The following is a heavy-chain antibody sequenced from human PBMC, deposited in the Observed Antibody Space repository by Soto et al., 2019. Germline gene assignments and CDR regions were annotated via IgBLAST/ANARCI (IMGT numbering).Heavy chain of an antibody. CDR1: GFSFSTYW. V-gene: IGHV3-7*03. D-gene: IGHD3-16*01. CDR3: AKGGHIDF. Sequence: PGGSLRLSCAASGFSFSTYWMSWVRQVPGTGLEWVANIKADGSETYYVDSVRGRFTISRDNAKTSLFLQLNSLRAEDTAVYYCAKGGHIDFCGQGTLVTVSS. CDR2: IKADGSET. J-gene: IGHJ4*02.